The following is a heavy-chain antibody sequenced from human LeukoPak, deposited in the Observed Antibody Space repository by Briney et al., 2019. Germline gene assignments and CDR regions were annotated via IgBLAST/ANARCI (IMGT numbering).Heavy chain of an antibody. CDR3: ARHEEETTEITGSLPYSYYYMDV. Sequence: VASVKVSCKASGYTFTGYYMHWVRQAPGQGLEWMGWINPNSGGTNYAQKFQGRVTMTRDTSISTAYMELSRLRSDDTAVYYCARHEEETTEITGSLPYSYYYMDVWGKGTTVTVSS. V-gene: IGHV1-2*02. J-gene: IGHJ6*03. CDR1: GYTFTGYY. CDR2: INPNSGGT. D-gene: IGHD4-17*01.